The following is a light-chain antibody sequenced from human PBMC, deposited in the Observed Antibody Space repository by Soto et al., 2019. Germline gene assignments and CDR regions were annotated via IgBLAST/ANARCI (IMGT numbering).Light chain of an antibody. J-gene: IGKJ4*01. V-gene: IGKV3-15*01. CDR2: GAS. Sequence: EIGMTQSPSTLSVSPGERATLSCRASQSTYTNLAWYQHKPGQAPRLLIYGASTRATAIPARFSGSGSGTEFTLTISSLQSEEFAVYYCQKYNKWPLTFGGGTKVEIK. CDR1: QSTYTN. CDR3: QKYNKWPLT.